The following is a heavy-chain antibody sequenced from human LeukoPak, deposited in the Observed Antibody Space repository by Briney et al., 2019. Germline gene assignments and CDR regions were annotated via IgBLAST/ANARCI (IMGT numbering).Heavy chain of an antibody. J-gene: IGHJ4*02. CDR1: GGTFSSYA. CDR3: ARDSQPRDNWTTLLY. CDR2: IIPIFGTA. Sequence: SVKVSCKASGGTFSSYAISWVRQAPGQGLEWMGGIIPIFGTANYAQKFQGRVTITTDESTSTAYMELSSLRSEDTAVYHCARDSQPRDNWTTLLYWGQGTLVTVSS. V-gene: IGHV1-69*05. D-gene: IGHD1-20*01.